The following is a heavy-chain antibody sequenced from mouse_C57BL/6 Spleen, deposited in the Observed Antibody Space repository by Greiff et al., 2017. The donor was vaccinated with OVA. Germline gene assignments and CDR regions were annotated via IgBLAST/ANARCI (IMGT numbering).Heavy chain of an antibody. V-gene: IGHV1-81*01. Sequence: QVQLKQSGAELARPGASVKLSCKASGYTFTSYGISWVKQRTGQGLEWIGEIYPRSGNTYYNEKFKGKATLTADKSSSTAYMELRSLTSEDSAVYFCARSDDGYDYAMDYWGQGTSVTVSS. D-gene: IGHD2-3*01. CDR3: ARSDDGYDYAMDY. J-gene: IGHJ4*01. CDR1: GYTFTSYG. CDR2: IYPRSGNT.